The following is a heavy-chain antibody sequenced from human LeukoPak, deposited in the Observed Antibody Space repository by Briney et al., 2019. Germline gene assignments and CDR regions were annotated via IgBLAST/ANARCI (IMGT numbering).Heavy chain of an antibody. V-gene: IGHV3-48*02. Sequence: GGSLRLSCAASGFTFSTYSMNWVRQAPGRGLEWISYISGFTSTIYYADSVKGRFTISRDKGKNSLYLQMNSLRDEDTALYYCTRDAATAGTYWYFDLWGRGTLVTVSS. CDR2: ISGFTSTI. D-gene: IGHD6-13*01. CDR1: GFTFSTYS. J-gene: IGHJ2*01. CDR3: TRDAATAGTYWYFDL.